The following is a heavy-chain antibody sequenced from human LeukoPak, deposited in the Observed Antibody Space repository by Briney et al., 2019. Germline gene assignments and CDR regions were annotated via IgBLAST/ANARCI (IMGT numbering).Heavy chain of an antibody. CDR1: GFTFSSYW. V-gene: IGHV3-7*01. D-gene: IGHD2-2*02. CDR3: ARENTVVVPAAITYYYNGMDV. CDR2: IKQDGSEK. Sequence: GGSLRLSCAAPGFTFSSYWMSWVRQAPGKGLEWVANIKQDGSEKYYVDSVKGRFTISRDNAKNSLYLQMNSLRAEDTAVYYCARENTVVVPAAITYYYNGMDVWGQGTTVTVSS. J-gene: IGHJ6*02.